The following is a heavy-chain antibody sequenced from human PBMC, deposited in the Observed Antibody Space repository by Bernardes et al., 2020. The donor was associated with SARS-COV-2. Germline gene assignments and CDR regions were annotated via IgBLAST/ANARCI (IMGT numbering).Heavy chain of an antibody. D-gene: IGHD3-16*01. Sequence: GGSLRLSCAASGFTFSSYAMSWVRQAPGKGLEWVSAISGSGGSTYYADSVKGRFTISRDNSKNTLYLQMNSLRAEDTAVYYCAKDPFWAAPTSPRAFDIWGQGTMVTVSS. V-gene: IGHV3-23*01. CDR1: GFTFSSYA. CDR3: AKDPFWAAPTSPRAFDI. J-gene: IGHJ3*02. CDR2: ISGSGGST.